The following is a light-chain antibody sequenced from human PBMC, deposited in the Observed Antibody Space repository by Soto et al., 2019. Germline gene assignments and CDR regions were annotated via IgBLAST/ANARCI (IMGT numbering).Light chain of an antibody. V-gene: IGKV3-20*01. CDR1: QSVRTN. CDR2: GAS. CDR3: QQYGSSLIT. J-gene: IGKJ5*01. Sequence: EIVLTQSPATLSVSAGGTVTLSCRASQSVRTNVAWYQQIPGQAPRLLVYGASTRATGVPARFTGSGSGIEFSLTISRLEPEDFAVYYCQQYGSSLITFGQGTRLEIK.